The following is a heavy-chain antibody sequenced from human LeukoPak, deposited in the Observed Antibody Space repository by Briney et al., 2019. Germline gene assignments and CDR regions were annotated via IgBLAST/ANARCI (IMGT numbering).Heavy chain of an antibody. CDR3: AKGDQDGDFDY. D-gene: IGHD2-2*01. CDR2: ISWNSGSI. Sequence: GRSLRLSCAASGFTFDVYAMHWVRQAPGKGLEWVSGISWNSGSIGYADSVKGRFTISRDNAKNSLYLQMNSLRAEDTALYYCAKGDQDGDFDYWGQGTLVTVSS. CDR1: GFTFDVYA. J-gene: IGHJ4*02. V-gene: IGHV3-9*01.